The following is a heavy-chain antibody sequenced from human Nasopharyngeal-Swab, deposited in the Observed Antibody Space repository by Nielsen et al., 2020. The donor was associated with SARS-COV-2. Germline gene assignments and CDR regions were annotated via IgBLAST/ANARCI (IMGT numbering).Heavy chain of an antibody. D-gene: IGHD6-19*01. Sequence: SGVSGFTFSNYAMNWVRQAPGKGLEWVSGISGSGGTIYYVDSVEGRFTISRDNSRNSLYLHMSNLRAEDTAIYYCAKGYSSGWFPYEYWGQGTLVTVSS. J-gene: IGHJ4*02. CDR2: ISGSGGTI. V-gene: IGHV3-23*01. CDR3: AKGYSSGWFPYEY. CDR1: GFTFSNYA.